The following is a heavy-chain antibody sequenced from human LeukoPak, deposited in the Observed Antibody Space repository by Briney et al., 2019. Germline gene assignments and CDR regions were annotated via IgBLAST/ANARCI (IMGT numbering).Heavy chain of an antibody. D-gene: IGHD6-19*01. J-gene: IGHJ4*02. V-gene: IGHV3-9*01. Sequence: GGSLRLSCVASGFTFDDFAMHWVRQAPGKGLEWVSGISWNGGSIGTADSVRGRFTISRDNTKNYLYLHLNSLSPRDTALFYCAKDDIAVATRPGGYFDSWGQGTPVTVSS. CDR2: ISWNGGSI. CDR1: GFTFDDFA. CDR3: AKDDIAVATRPGGYFDS.